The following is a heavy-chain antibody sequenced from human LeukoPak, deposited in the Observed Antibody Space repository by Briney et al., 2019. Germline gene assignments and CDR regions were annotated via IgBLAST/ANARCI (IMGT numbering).Heavy chain of an antibody. D-gene: IGHD6-19*01. V-gene: IGHV1-69*06. J-gene: IGHJ6*04. CDR2: IIPIFGTA. Sequence: SVKVSCKASGGTFSSYAISWVRQAPGQGLEWMGGIIPIFGTANYAQKFQGRVTITADKSTSTVYMELSSLRSEDTAVYYCAREPEAGTVNYYGMDVWGKGTTVTVSP. CDR1: GGTFSSYA. CDR3: AREPEAGTVNYYGMDV.